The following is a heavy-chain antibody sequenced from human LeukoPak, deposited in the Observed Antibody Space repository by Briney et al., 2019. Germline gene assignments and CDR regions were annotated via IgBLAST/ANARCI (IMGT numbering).Heavy chain of an antibody. CDR1: GYTFTSYG. CDR3: ARDLEKYGSGRGNWFDP. V-gene: IGHV1-18*01. D-gene: IGHD6-19*01. CDR2: ISAYNGNT. Sequence: ASVKVSCKASGYTFTSYGISWVRQAPGQGLEWMGWISAYNGNTNYAQKLQGRVTMTTDTSTSTAYMELRSLRSDDTAVYYCARDLEKYGSGRGNWFDPWGQGTLVTVSS. J-gene: IGHJ5*02.